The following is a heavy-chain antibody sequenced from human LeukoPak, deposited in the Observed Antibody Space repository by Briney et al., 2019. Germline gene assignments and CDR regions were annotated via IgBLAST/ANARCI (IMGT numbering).Heavy chain of an antibody. CDR3: ARPSHDAFDI. CDR2: IYTSGST. J-gene: IGHJ3*02. V-gene: IGHV4-61*05. Sequence: SETLSLTCTVSGGSISSSSYYWGWIRQPPGKGLEWIGRIYTSGSTNYNPSLKSRVTMSVDTSKNQFSLKLSSVTAADTAVYYCARPSHDAFDIWGQGTMVTVSS. CDR1: GGSISSSSYY.